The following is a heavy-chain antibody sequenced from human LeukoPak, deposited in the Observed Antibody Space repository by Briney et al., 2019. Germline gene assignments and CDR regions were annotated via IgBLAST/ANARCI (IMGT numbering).Heavy chain of an antibody. D-gene: IGHD5-12*01. J-gene: IGHJ6*02. CDR1: GGTFSSYA. Sequence: SVKVSCKASGGTFSSYAISWVRQAPGQGPEWMGRIIPIFGIANYAQKFQGRVTITADKSTSTAYMELSSLRSEDTAVYYCAKRGYSGYDDYYYGMDVWGQGTTVTVSS. CDR2: IIPIFGIA. CDR3: AKRGYSGYDDYYYGMDV. V-gene: IGHV1-69*04.